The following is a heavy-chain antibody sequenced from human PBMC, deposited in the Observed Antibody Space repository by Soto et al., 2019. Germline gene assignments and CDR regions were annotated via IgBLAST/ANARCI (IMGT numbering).Heavy chain of an antibody. Sequence: SETLSLTCTVSGGSISSSSYYWGWIRQPPGKGLEWIGSIYYSGSTYYNPSLKSRVTISVDTSKNQFSLKLSSVTAADTAVYYCARDPPTNWGRPGGSGYFDYWGQGTLVTVSS. J-gene: IGHJ4*02. CDR2: IYYSGST. D-gene: IGHD7-27*01. CDR1: GGSISSSSYY. CDR3: ARDPPTNWGRPGGSGYFDY. V-gene: IGHV4-39*07.